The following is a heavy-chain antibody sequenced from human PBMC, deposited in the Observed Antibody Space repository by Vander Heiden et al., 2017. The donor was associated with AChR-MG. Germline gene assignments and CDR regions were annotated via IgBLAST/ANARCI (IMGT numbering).Heavy chain of an antibody. CDR2: IIPVLGIA. CDR3: AAGYYYVSGSYYTYYGMDV. Sequence: QVQLVQSGAEVKKPGSSVKVSCKASGGTFSSYVISWVRQAPGQGLEWMGRIIPVLGIANYAQKFQGRVTITADKSTSTAYMELSSLRFEDTAVYYCAAGYYYVSGSYYTYYGMDVWGHGTTVTVSS. D-gene: IGHD3-10*01. CDR1: GGTFSSYV. J-gene: IGHJ6*02. V-gene: IGHV1-69*04.